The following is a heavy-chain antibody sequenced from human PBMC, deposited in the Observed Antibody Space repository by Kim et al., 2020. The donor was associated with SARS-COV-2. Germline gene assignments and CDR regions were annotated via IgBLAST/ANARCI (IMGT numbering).Heavy chain of an antibody. D-gene: IGHD2-2*01. J-gene: IGHJ6*02. CDR3: ARIYCSSTSCRYYYYYGMDV. CDR2: ISSSSSYI. Sequence: GGSLRLSCAASGFTFSSYSMNWVRQAPGKGLEWVSSISSSSSYIYYADSVKGRFTISRDNAKNSLYLQMNSLRAEDTAVYYCARIYCSSTSCRYYYYYGMDVWGQGTTVTVSS. CDR1: GFTFSSYS. V-gene: IGHV3-21*01.